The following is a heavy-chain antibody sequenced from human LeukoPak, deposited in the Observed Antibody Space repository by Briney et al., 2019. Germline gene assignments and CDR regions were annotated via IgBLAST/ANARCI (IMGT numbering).Heavy chain of an antibody. CDR3: ASTSIIRGYDHDRYY. V-gene: IGHV3-53*01. J-gene: IGHJ4*02. D-gene: IGHD5-12*01. Sequence: PGGSLRLSCAASGFTVSSNYMSWVRQAPGKGLEWVSVIHSDGATHYADSVKGRFTISRDTSKNTLYLQMNSLRAEDTAVYYCASTSIIRGYDHDRYYWGQGTLVTVSS. CDR1: GFTVSSNY. CDR2: IHSDGAT.